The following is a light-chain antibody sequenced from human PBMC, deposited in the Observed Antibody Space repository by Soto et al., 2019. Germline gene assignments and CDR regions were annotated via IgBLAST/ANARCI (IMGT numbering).Light chain of an antibody. Sequence: DIQMTQSPPSLSASVGDRVTITCRASQSISSSLNWYQHKPGKAPKVLIYAASSLQSGVPSRFSSSGSGTDFTLTISSLQPEDFATYYCQQSDSTPYSFGQGTKLEIK. V-gene: IGKV1-39*01. CDR3: QQSDSTPYS. CDR2: AAS. J-gene: IGKJ2*01. CDR1: QSISSS.